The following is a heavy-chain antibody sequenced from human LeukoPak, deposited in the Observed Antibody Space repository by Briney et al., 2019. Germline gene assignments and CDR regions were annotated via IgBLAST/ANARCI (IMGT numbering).Heavy chain of an antibody. CDR2: ISAYNGNT. J-gene: IGHJ6*02. V-gene: IGHV1-18*01. CDR3: ARETGIRPFYYYYYGMDV. D-gene: IGHD1-14*01. CDR1: GHTFTSYG. Sequence: GASVKVSCKASGHTFTSYGISWVRQAPGQGLEWMGWISAYNGNTNYAQKLQGRVTMTTDTSTSTAYMELRSLRSDDTAVYYCARETGIRPFYYYYYGMDVWGQGTTVTVSS.